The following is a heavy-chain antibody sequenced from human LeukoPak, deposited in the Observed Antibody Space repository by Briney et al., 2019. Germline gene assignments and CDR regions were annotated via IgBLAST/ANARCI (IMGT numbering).Heavy chain of an antibody. J-gene: IGHJ4*02. CDR3: ARDNGYCSGGSCYIISGYSYGIDY. D-gene: IGHD2-15*01. Sequence: ASVKVSCKASGYTFTGYYMHWVRQAPGQGLEWMGWINPNSGGTNYAQKFQGRVTMTRDTSISTAYMELSRLRSDDTAVYCCARDNGYCSGGSCYIISGYSYGIDYWGQGTLVTVSS. CDR2: INPNSGGT. CDR1: GYTFTGYY. V-gene: IGHV1-2*02.